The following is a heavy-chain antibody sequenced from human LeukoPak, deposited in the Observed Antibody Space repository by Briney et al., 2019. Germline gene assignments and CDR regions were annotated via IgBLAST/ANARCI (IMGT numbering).Heavy chain of an antibody. CDR3: AKDYYDIWSGYYFDYYYYMDV. CDR1: GFTFSSYA. D-gene: IGHD3-3*01. CDR2: ITGSGSTR. J-gene: IGHJ6*03. V-gene: IGHV3-23*01. Sequence: GESLTLSCAASGFTFSSYAMTWVRQAPGKGLEWVSAITGSGSTRFYADSVKGRFTISRDNSKNTLYVQMNSLRAEDTAVYYCAKDYYDIWSGYYFDYYYYMDVWGKGTTVTVSS.